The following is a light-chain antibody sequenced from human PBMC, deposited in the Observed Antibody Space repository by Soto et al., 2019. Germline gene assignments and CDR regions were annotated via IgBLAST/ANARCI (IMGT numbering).Light chain of an antibody. V-gene: IGLV2-8*01. CDR2: EVN. J-gene: IGLJ2*01. CDR1: TSAVGGYNY. Sequence: QSALTQPPSASGSPGQSVTISCTGTTSAVGGYNYVSWYQLHPGKVPKLIISEVNNRPSGVPDRFSGSKSGSTAALTVSGLQAEDEADYFCSSYAGSKNFILFGGGTKLTVL. CDR3: SSYAGSKNFIL.